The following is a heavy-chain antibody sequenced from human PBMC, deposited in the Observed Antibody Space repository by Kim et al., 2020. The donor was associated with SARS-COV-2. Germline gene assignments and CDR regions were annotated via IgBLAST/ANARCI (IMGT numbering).Heavy chain of an antibody. CDR2: ISGGGGSS. Sequence: GGSLRLSCAASGFVFMNSAMTWVRQTPGKGPEWVSGISGGGGSSYYADSVKGRFTISRDNSKDTLYLQMNSLRADDTAVYSCVRNVVSYYNYCGLGAWG. CDR1: GFVFMNSA. V-gene: IGHV3-23*01. CDR3: VRNVVSYYNYCGLGA. J-gene: IGHJ6*02. D-gene: IGHD2-21*01.